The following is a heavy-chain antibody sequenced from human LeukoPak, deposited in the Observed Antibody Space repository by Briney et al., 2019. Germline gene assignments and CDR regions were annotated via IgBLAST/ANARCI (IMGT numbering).Heavy chain of an antibody. CDR3: ARGLAARRGAFDI. J-gene: IGHJ3*02. CDR2: ISTSSSPI. Sequence: PSETLSLTCTVSSGSISGYYWSWIRQPPGKGLEWVSYISTSSSPIYYADSVKGRFTISRDNAKNSLYLQMNSLRAEDTAVYYCARGLAARRGAFDIWGQGTMVTVSS. D-gene: IGHD6-6*01. CDR1: SGSISGYY. V-gene: IGHV3-11*04.